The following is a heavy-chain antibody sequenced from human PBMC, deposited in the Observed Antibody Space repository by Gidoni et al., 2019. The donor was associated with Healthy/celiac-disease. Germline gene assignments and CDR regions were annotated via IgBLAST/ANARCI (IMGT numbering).Heavy chain of an antibody. J-gene: IGHJ6*02. D-gene: IGHD3-22*01. CDR1: GFSLSNARMG. Sequence: QVTLKESGPVLVKPTETLTLTCTVSGFSLSNARMGVSWIRQPPGKALEWLAHIFSNDEKSYSTSLKSRLTISKDTSKSQVVLTMTNMDPVDTATYYCARIHRGYYDSSGLGGRGYYYYGMDVWGQGTTVTVSS. CDR3: ARIHRGYYDSSGLGGRGYYYYGMDV. CDR2: IFSNDEK. V-gene: IGHV2-26*01.